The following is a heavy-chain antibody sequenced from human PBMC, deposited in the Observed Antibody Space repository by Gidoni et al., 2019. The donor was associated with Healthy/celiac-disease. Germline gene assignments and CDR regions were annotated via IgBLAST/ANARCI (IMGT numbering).Heavy chain of an antibody. CDR3: AGSGWSEAFDI. D-gene: IGHD6-19*01. CDR2: ISGSGGST. CDR1: GFTFSSYA. Sequence: EVQLLESGGGLVQPGGSLRLPWAASGFTFSSYAISWVRQAPGKGLEWVSAISGSGGSTYYADSVKGRFTISRDNSKNTLYLQMNSLRAEDTAVYYCAGSGWSEAFDIWGQGTMVTVSS. J-gene: IGHJ3*02. V-gene: IGHV3-23*01.